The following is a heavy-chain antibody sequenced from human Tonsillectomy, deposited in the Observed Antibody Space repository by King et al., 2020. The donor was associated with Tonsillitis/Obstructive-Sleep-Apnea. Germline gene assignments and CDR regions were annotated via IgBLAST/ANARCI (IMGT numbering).Heavy chain of an antibody. J-gene: IGHJ6*02. V-gene: IGHV3-23*04. CDR3: AKAADSPPSYYYYYGMDV. D-gene: IGHD5-18*01. CDR2: ISGSGGST. Sequence: VQLVESGGGLVQPGGSLRLSCAASGFTFSSYAMSWVRQAPGKGLEWVSAISGSGGSTYYADSVKGRFTNSRDNSKNTLYLQMNSLRAEDTAVYYCAKAADSPPSYYYYYGMDVWGQGTTVTVSS. CDR1: GFTFSSYA.